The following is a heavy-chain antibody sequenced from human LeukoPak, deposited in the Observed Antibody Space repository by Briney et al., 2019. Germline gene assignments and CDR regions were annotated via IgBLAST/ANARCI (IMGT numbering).Heavy chain of an antibody. J-gene: IGHJ5*02. D-gene: IGHD2-2*01. CDR1: GYTFTSYD. Sequence: ASVKVSCTASGYTFTSYDINWVRQAPGQGLEWMGWMNPNSGNTAYAHQFQGRVTMTRNTSISTAYMELSSLRSEDTAVYYCARGPYCSSTSCVKKNWFDPWGQGTLVTVSS. CDR3: ARGPYCSSTSCVKKNWFDP. CDR2: MNPNSGNT. V-gene: IGHV1-8*01.